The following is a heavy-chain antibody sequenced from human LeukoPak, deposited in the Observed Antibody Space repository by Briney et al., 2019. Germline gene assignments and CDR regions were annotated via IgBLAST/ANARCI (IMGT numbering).Heavy chain of an antibody. CDR2: INAGNGNT. Sequence: GASVKVSCKASGGTFSSYAISWVRQAPGQRLEWMGWINAGNGNTRYSQKFQGRVTITRDTSASTAYMELSSLRSEDTAVYYCARGNVLLWFGELNSFDYWGQGTLVTVSS. V-gene: IGHV1-3*01. CDR1: GGTFSSYA. CDR3: ARGNVLLWFGELNSFDY. J-gene: IGHJ4*02. D-gene: IGHD3-10*01.